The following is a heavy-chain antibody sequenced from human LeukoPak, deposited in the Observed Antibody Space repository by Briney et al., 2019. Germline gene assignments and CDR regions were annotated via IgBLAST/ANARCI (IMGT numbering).Heavy chain of an antibody. J-gene: IGHJ4*02. V-gene: IGHV4-59*13. CDR2: ISSSGST. CDR1: GGSFSSYH. Sequence: SETLSLTCTVSGGSFSSYHWSWLRQPPGKALEWIGYISSSGSTSYNPSLKSRLTISVDTSKNQFSLKLSSVTAADTAVYYCARVGRGDHTWGSYYCDHWGQGTLVSVSS. D-gene: IGHD3-16*01. CDR3: ARVGRGDHTWGSYYCDH.